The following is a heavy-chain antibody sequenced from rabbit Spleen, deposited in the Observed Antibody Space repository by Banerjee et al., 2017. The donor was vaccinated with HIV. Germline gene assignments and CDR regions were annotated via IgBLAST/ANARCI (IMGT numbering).Heavy chain of an antibody. D-gene: IGHD4-2*01. Sequence: QSLEESGGGLVQPEGSLTLTCTASGFSFSSSYYMYWVRQAPGKGLEWIGCIFSSSDITWYASWAKGRFTISKTSSTTVTLQMTSLTDADTATYFCARGGYGGHIYAMGLWGPGTLVTVS. CDR3: ARGGYGGHIYAMGL. CDR2: IFSSSDIT. CDR1: GFSFSSSYY. V-gene: IGHV1S40*01. J-gene: IGHJ4*01.